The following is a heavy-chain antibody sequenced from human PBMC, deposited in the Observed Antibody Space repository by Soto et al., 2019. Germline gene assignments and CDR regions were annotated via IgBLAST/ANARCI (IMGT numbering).Heavy chain of an antibody. D-gene: IGHD1-26*01. V-gene: IGHV4-4*02. J-gene: IGHJ4*02. CDR1: GGSISSSNW. CDR3: ARIPSGSYDSSFDY. Sequence: QVQLQESGPGLVKPSGTLSLTCAVSGGSISSSNWWSWVRQPPGKGLEWIGEIYHSGSTNYNPSPHSRDTISVDKFKNQFSLTLSSVTAADTAVYYCARIPSGSYDSSFDYWGQGTLVTVSS. CDR2: IYHSGST.